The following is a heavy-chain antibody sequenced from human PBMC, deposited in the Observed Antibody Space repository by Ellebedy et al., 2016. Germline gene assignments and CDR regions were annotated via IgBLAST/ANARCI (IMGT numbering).Heavy chain of an antibody. CDR1: GFTFSDYY. J-gene: IGHJ4*02. D-gene: IGHD6-13*01. CDR2: ISSSGSTI. V-gene: IGHV3-11*01. CDR3: ARRGSGRIAAAGPDY. Sequence: GESLKISXAASGFTFSDYYMSWIRQAPGKGLEWVSYISSSGSTIYYADSVKGRFTISRDNAKNSLYLQMNSLRAEDTAVYYCARRGSGRIAAAGPDYWGQGTLVTVSS.